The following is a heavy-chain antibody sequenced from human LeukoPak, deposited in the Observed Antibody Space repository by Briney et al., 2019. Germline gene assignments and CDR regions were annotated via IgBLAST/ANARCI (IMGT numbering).Heavy chain of an antibody. Sequence: PGGSLRLSCAASGFTFSSYGMHWVRQAPGKGLEWVAAISSDGRDKYYADSVEGRFTISRDNSKNTLYLQVSSLRAEDTAVYYCAKELSGSSYFDYWGQGTLVTVPS. CDR2: ISSDGRDK. CDR1: GFTFSSYG. CDR3: AKELSGSSYFDY. D-gene: IGHD1-26*01. V-gene: IGHV3-30*18. J-gene: IGHJ4*02.